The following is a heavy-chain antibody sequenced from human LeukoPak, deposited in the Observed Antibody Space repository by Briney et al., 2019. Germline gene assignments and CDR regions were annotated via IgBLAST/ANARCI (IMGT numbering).Heavy chain of an antibody. V-gene: IGHV4-4*09. D-gene: IGHD1-26*01. CDR1: GVSINTYY. J-gene: IGHJ4*02. CDR2: IYNGGNT. Sequence: SETLSLTCTVSGVSINTYYASWIRQAPGKGLEFIGFIYNGGNTNYNPSLKSRATISVDTSNNQFSLRLTSATAADTAMYYCAAGPWELDFWGQGTLVTVSS. CDR3: AAGPWELDF.